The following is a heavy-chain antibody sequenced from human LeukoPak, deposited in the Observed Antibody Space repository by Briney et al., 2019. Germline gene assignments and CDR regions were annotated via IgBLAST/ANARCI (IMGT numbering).Heavy chain of an antibody. CDR3: ARAERTGYGDYYYFDY. Sequence: GGSLRLSCAASGFTFSTYCMHWVRQAPGKGLEWVAVISYDGSNKYYADSVKGRFTISRDNSKNTLYLQMNSLRAEDTAVYYCARAERTGYGDYYYFDYWGQGTLVTVSS. J-gene: IGHJ4*02. D-gene: IGHD4-17*01. CDR2: ISYDGSNK. V-gene: IGHV3-30*03. CDR1: GFTFSTYC.